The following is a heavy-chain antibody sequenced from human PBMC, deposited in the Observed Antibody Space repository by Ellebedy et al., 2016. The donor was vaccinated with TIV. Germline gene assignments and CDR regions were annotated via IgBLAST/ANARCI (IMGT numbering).Heavy chain of an antibody. J-gene: IGHJ4*02. V-gene: IGHV5-51*01. CDR1: GYNFTTYW. CDR2: IFLTDSDT. Sequence: GESLKISXKASGYNFTTYWIGWVRQMPGKGLEWMGIIFLTDSDTRYSPSFQGQVTISADKSISTAYVQWNSLKASDTAMYYCATHLHGGGFDYWGQGTLVTVSS. CDR3: ATHLHGGGFDY. D-gene: IGHD1-26*01.